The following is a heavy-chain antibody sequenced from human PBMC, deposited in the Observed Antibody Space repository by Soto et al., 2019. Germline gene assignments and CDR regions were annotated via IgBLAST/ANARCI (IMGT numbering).Heavy chain of an antibody. CDR1: SGSISSYY. J-gene: IGHJ4*02. V-gene: IGHV4-59*01. D-gene: IGHD5-12*01. CDR2: IYYSGST. Sequence: PSETLSLTCTVSSGSISSYYWSWIRQPPGKGLEWIGYIYYSGSTNYNPSLKSRVTISVDTSKNQFSLKLSSVTAADTAVYYCARDLEMATIGYFDYWGQGTLVTVS. CDR3: ARDLEMATIGYFDY.